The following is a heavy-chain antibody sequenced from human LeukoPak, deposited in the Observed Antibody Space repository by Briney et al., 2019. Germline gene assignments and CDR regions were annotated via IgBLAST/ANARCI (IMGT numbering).Heavy chain of an antibody. J-gene: IGHJ4*02. V-gene: IGHV4-39*07. Sequence: PSETLSLTCTVSGGSISSSSYYWGWIRQPPGKGLEWIGSIYYSGSTYYNPSIKSRVTISVDTSKNQFSLKLSSVTAADTAVYYCARALGSSSVGDYWGQGTLVTVSS. CDR1: GGSISSSSYY. CDR3: ARALGSSSVGDY. CDR2: IYYSGST. D-gene: IGHD6-6*01.